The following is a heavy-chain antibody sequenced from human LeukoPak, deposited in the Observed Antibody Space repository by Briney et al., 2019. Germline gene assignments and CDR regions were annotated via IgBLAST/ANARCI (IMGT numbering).Heavy chain of an antibody. J-gene: IGHJ4*02. V-gene: IGHV4-34*01. CDR3: ARLAYCSSTSCRRGYYFDY. CDR1: GGSFSGYY. CDR2: INHSGST. Sequence: SETLSLTCAVYGGSFSGYYWSWIRQPPGKGLEWIGEINHSGSTNYNPSLKSRVTISVDTSKNQFSLELSSVTAADTAVYYCARLAYCSSTSCRRGYYFDYWGQGTLVTVSS. D-gene: IGHD2-2*01.